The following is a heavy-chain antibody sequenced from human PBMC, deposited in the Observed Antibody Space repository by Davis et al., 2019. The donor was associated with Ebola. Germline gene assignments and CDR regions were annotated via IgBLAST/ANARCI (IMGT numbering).Heavy chain of an antibody. D-gene: IGHD3-9*01. V-gene: IGHV1-69*01. CDR3: AVGRRDDILTGRFDY. J-gene: IGHJ4*02. CDR1: GFTFSSYA. CDR2: IIPIFGTA. Sequence: PGGSLRLSCAASGFTFSSYAISWVRQAPGQGLEWMGGIIPIFGTANYAQKFQGRVTITADEFTSTAYMELSSLRSEDTAVYYCAVGRRDDILTGRFDYWGQGTLVTVSS.